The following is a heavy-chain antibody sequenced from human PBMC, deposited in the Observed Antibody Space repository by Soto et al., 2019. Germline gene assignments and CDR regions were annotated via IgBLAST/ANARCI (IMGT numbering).Heavy chain of an antibody. CDR3: ARVSGSYHYGMDV. J-gene: IGHJ6*02. CDR2: SYHSGST. V-gene: IGHV4-4*02. CDR1: GGSISSSNW. Sequence: QVQLQESGPGLVKPSGTLSLTYAVSGGSISSSNWCSWVRQPPGKGLEWIGESYHSGSTKYNPSLKSRVTISVDKLKNQLSLQLSSVTAADTAVYYCARVSGSYHYGMDVWGQGTTVTVSS.